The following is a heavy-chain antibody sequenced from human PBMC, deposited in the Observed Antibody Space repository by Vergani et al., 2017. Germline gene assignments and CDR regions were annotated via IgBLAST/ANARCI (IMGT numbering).Heavy chain of an antibody. CDR2: IYYSGST. V-gene: IGHV4-39*01. J-gene: IGHJ6*03. CDR3: ARHLSSSKLGNYYMDV. D-gene: IGHD7-27*01. Sequence: QVQLPESGPGLVKPSETLSLTCAVSGYAIRSSSYYWGCIRQPPGKALEWIGSIYYSGSTYYNPSLKSRVTISVDTSKTQFSLKLSSVTAADTAVYYCARHLSSSKLGNYYMDVWGKGTTVTVSS. CDR1: GYAIRSSSYY.